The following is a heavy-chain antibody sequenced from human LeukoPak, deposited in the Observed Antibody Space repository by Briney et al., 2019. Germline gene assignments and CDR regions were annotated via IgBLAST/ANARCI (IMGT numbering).Heavy chain of an antibody. V-gene: IGHV3-20*04. CDR1: GFTFDDYG. J-gene: IGHJ4*02. CDR3: ARVEHYCDSSGYYFDY. CDR2: INWNGGST. Sequence: GGSLRLSCAASGFTFDDYGMSWVRQAPGKGLEWVSGINWNGGSTGYADSVKGRFTISRDNAKNSLYLQMNSLRAEDTALYYCARVEHYCDSSGYYFDYWGQGTLVTVSS. D-gene: IGHD3-22*01.